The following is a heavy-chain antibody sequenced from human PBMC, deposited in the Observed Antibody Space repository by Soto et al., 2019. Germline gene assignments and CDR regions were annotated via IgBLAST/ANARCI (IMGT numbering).Heavy chain of an antibody. D-gene: IGHD6-13*01. CDR2: ISAYNGNT. Sequence: ASVKAYCKASGYTFTSYGISWVRQAPGQGPEWMGWISAYNGNTNYAQKLQGRVTMTTDTSTSTAYMELRSLRSDDTAVYYCARVGSSSWYRLGYYYYYGMDVWGHGTTVTVSS. CDR1: GYTFTSYG. CDR3: ARVGSSSWYRLGYYYYYGMDV. J-gene: IGHJ6*02. V-gene: IGHV1-18*01.